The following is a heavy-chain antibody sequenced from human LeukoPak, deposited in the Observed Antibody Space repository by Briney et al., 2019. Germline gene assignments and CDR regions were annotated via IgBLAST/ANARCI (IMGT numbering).Heavy chain of an antibody. D-gene: IGHD5-12*01. J-gene: IGHJ6*04. CDR2: IYYSGST. CDR3: ARAGYSGSDFSV. CDR1: GGSISSYY. Sequence: SETLSLTCTVSGGSISSYYWSWIRQPPGKGLEWLGYIYYSGSTNYNPSLKSRVTISVDTSKTQFSLKLSSVTATDTAVYYCARAGYSGSDFSVWGKGSTVTVSS. V-gene: IGHV4-59*01.